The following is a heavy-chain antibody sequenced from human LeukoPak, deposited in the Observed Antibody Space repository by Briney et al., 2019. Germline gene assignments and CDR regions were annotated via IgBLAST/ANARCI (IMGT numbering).Heavy chain of an antibody. V-gene: IGHV4-31*03. J-gene: IGHJ4*02. CDR1: GGSISSGGYY. Sequence: SQTLSLTCTVSGGSISSGGYYWSWIRQHPGKGLEWIGYIYYSGSTYYNPSLKSRVTISVDTSKNQFSLKLSSVTAADTAVYYCAGGYSRKTLFDYGGKGTLVPVSS. CDR3: AGGYSRKTLFDY. D-gene: IGHD2-21*01. CDR2: IYYSGST.